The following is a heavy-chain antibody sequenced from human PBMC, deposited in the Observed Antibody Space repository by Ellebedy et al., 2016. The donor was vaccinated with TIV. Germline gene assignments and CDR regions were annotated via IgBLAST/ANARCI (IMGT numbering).Heavy chain of an antibody. D-gene: IGHD3-22*01. J-gene: IGHJ4*02. CDR1: GFIFNDHY. V-gene: IGHV3-23*01. CDR2: ISGSGDAT. Sequence: GESLKISCAASGFIFNDHYMDWVRQAPGKGLEWVAAISGSGDATYYADSVKGRFTISRDNSRNTLNLLMNSLRAEDTAEYYCAKDGIVVRYYYDSSGSYFDYWGQGTLVTVSS. CDR3: AKDGIVVRYYYDSSGSYFDY.